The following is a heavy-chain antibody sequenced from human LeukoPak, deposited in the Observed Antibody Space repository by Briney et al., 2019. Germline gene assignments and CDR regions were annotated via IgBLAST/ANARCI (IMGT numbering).Heavy chain of an antibody. Sequence: SETLSLTCAVYGGSFSGYYWSWIRQPPGKGLECIGTIYYSGITYYNPSLKSRVTISVVTSKNQFSLKLSSVTAADTAVYYCARGAYCGADCYSGENYYYYYYMDVWGKGTTVTISS. J-gene: IGHJ6*03. CDR2: IYYSGIT. CDR1: GGSFSGYY. V-gene: IGHV4-34*01. D-gene: IGHD2-21*02. CDR3: ARGAYCGADCYSGENYYYYYYMDV.